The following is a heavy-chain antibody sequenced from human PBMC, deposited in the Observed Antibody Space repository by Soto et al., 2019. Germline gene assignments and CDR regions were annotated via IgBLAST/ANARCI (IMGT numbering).Heavy chain of an antibody. CDR3: ARIKLGYTYGSILDF. V-gene: IGHV4-59*01. Sequence: SETLSLTCSVSGGSINHYYWGWIRQPPGKGLEFIGYIFYSGNTKYSPSLKSRLTISVDTSQNQFSLKLRSVTAADTAMYYCARIKLGYTYGSILDFWGQGILVTVS. D-gene: IGHD5-18*01. CDR2: IFYSGNT. J-gene: IGHJ4*02. CDR1: GGSINHYY.